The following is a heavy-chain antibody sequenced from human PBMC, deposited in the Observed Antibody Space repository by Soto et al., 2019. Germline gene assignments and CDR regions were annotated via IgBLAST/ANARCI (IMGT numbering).Heavy chain of an antibody. CDR2: IYRDDDN. D-gene: IGHD1-7*01. Sequence: QITLKESGPTLVKPTQPLTLTCTCSGFSLSTSGVGVGWIRQPPGKALEWLALIYRDDDNHYSPSLNSRLTITKATSNIRGVLTMTNMDPIDPDSYYCAHGTRTTFHNFHYWGPGALVTVSS. J-gene: IGHJ4*02. CDR1: GFSLSTSGVG. V-gene: IGHV2-5*02. CDR3: AHGTRTTFHNFHY.